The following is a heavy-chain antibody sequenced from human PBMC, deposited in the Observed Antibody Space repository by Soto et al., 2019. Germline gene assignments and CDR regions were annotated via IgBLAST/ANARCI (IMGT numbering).Heavy chain of an antibody. D-gene: IGHD5-18*01. CDR1: GFTFGGFA. V-gene: IGHV3-23*01. CDR2: ISGSGGST. CDR3: AKSEGWIQLNWFDP. Sequence: EVQLLESGGGLVQPGGSLRPSGEASGFTFGGFAMGWFRRAPGKGLGWVSAISGSGGSTYYADSVKGRFTISRDNSKNTLYLQMNSLRAEDTAVYYCAKSEGWIQLNWFDPWGQGTLVTVSS. J-gene: IGHJ5*02.